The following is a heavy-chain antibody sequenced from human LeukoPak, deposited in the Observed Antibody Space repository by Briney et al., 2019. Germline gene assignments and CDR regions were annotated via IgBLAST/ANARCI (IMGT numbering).Heavy chain of an antibody. J-gene: IGHJ4*02. Sequence: PGGSLRLSCAASGFTFSSYSMNWVRQAPGKGLEWVSYICSSSSTIYYADSVKGRFTISRDNAKNSLYLQMNSLRAEETAVYYCATDRYSTFDYWGQGILVTVSS. CDR1: GFTFSSYS. CDR3: ATDRYSTFDY. D-gene: IGHD6-13*01. V-gene: IGHV3-48*01. CDR2: ICSSSSTI.